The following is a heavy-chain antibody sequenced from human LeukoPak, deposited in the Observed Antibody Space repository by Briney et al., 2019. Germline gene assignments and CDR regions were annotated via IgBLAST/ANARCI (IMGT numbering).Heavy chain of an antibody. CDR3: ARDSSQLWSSYNWFDP. Sequence: QSGGSLRLSCAASGFTFSSYAMSWVRQAPGKGLEWVANIKQDGSEKYYVDSVKGRFTISRDNAKNSLYLQMNSLRAEDTAVYYCARDSSQLWSSYNWFDPWGQGTLVTVSS. V-gene: IGHV3-7*01. D-gene: IGHD5-18*01. CDR2: IKQDGSEK. J-gene: IGHJ5*02. CDR1: GFTFSSYA.